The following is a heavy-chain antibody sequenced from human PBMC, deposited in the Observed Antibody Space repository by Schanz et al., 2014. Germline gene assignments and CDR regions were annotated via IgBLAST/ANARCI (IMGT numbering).Heavy chain of an antibody. CDR1: GGFISSINW. V-gene: IGHV4-4*02. J-gene: IGHJ4*02. Sequence: QVQLQESGPGLVKPSGTLSLTCAVSGGFISSINWWSWVRQSPGTGLEWIGEINNSGSTNYNPSLKSRVTIPLDKSKSHSSLALNAVTAADTAVYYCARDERDLPRSLFVFWGQGTLVTVSS. CDR3: ARDERDLPRSLFVF. CDR2: INNSGST. D-gene: IGHD2-2*01.